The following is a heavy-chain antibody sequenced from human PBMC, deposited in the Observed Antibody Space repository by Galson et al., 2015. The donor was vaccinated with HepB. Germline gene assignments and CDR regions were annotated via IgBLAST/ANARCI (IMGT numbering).Heavy chain of an antibody. CDR1: GLSFDIHA. CDR3: ANGRSETYHY. Sequence: SLRLSCAVSGLSFDIHAMNWVRLAPGKGLQWVSTISTSGADTYYTDSVKGRFTISRDNSKNMLYLQMNSLRAEDTGVYYCANGRSETYHYWGQGTLVTVSS. V-gene: IGHV3-23*01. J-gene: IGHJ4*02. CDR2: ISTSGADT.